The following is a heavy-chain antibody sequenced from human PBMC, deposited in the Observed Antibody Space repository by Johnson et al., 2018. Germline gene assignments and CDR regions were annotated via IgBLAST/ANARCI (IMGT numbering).Heavy chain of an antibody. Sequence: QLVESGAEVKKPGASVKVSCKASGYTFTNYYMHWVRQAPGQGLEWMGIINPSGGSTSYAQKFQGRVTMTRDTSTGTVYMELISRRSEDTAVYYCARGKRQLYPYGMGVWGQGTTVTVSS. D-gene: IGHD6-13*01. CDR3: ARGKRQLYPYGMGV. CDR2: INPSGGST. V-gene: IGHV1-46*01. J-gene: IGHJ6*02. CDR1: GYTFTNYY.